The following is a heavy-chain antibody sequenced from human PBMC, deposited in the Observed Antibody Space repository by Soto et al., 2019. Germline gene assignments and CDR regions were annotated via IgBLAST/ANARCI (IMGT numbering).Heavy chain of an antibody. CDR3: ARDKGVFLLTLRHHNAIDF. CDR1: GYTFTSYY. CDR2: INPSGGST. Sequence: GASVKVSCKASGYTFTSYYMHWVRQAPGQGLEWMGIINPSGGSTSYAQKFQGRVTMTRDTSTSTVYMELSSLRSEDTAVYYCARDKGVFLLTLRHHNAIDFWCQGTTVTVS. D-gene: IGHD3-16*01. J-gene: IGHJ6*02. V-gene: IGHV1-46*01.